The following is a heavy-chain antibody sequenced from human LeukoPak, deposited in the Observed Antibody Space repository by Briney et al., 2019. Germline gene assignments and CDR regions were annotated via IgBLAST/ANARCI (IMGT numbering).Heavy chain of an antibody. V-gene: IGHV3-53*01. CDR1: GVTVSSNY. Sequence: GGSLRLSCAASGVTVSSNYMSWARQAPGKGLEWVSVIYSGGSTYYADSVKGRFTISRDNPKNTLYLQMNSLRAEDTAVYYCASRRDYDYAFDLWGQGTMVAVSS. CDR2: IYSGGST. D-gene: IGHD5-12*01. J-gene: IGHJ3*01. CDR3: ASRRDYDYAFDL.